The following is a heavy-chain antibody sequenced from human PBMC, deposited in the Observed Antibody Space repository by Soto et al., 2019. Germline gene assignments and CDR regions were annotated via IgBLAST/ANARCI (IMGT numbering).Heavy chain of an antibody. CDR2: ISYDGSNK. CDR1: GFTFSSYG. V-gene: IGHV3-30*18. CDR3: AKGPQTGYYDSGTFYSSVP. J-gene: IGHJ5*02. Sequence: GGSLRLSCAASGFTFSSYGMHWVRQAPGKGLEWVAVISYDGSNKYYADSVKGRFTISRDNSKNTLYLQMNSLRAEDTAVYYCAKGPQTGYYDSGTFYSSVPWGQGTLVTVSS. D-gene: IGHD3-10*01.